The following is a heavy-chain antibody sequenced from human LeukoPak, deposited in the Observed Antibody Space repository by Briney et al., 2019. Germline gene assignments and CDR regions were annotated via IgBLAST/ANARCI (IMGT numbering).Heavy chain of an antibody. V-gene: IGHV1-46*01. CDR3: ARPPQNYYDSSGYYFGY. CDR2: INPSGGST. Sequence: ASVKVSCKASGYTLTSYYMHWVRQAPGQGLEWMGIINPSGGSTSYAQKFQGRVTMTRDTSTSTVYMELSSLRSEDTAVYYCARPPQNYYDSSGYYFGYWGQGTLVTVSS. D-gene: IGHD3-22*01. CDR1: GYTLTSYY. J-gene: IGHJ4*02.